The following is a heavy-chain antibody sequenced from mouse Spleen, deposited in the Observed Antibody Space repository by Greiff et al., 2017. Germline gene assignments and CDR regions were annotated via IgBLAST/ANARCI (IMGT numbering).Heavy chain of an antibody. CDR2: IDPENGDT. V-gene: IGHV14-4*01. Sequence: VQLQQSGAELVRPGASVKLSCTASGFNIKDDYMHWVKQRPEQGLEWIGWIDPENGDTEYASKFQGKATITADTSSNTAYLQLSSLTSEDTAVYYCTTSDYYGSSPLFAYWGQGTLVTVSA. J-gene: IGHJ3*01. D-gene: IGHD1-1*01. CDR3: TTSDYYGSSPLFAY. CDR1: GFNIKDDY.